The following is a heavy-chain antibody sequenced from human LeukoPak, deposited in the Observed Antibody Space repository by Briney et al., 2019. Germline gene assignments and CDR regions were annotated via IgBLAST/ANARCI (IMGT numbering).Heavy chain of an antibody. CDR3: ARVRGLWFGVRNDS. J-gene: IGHJ4*02. CDR1: GGSFSGYY. D-gene: IGHD3-10*01. CDR2: IYHTGST. Sequence: SETLSLTCAVYGGSFSGYYWSWVRQPPGKGLEWIGEIYHTGSTHYNPSLKSRVTMSVDASKNQFSLKLTFVTAADTAVYYCARVRGLWFGVRNDSWGQGTLVTVSS. V-gene: IGHV4-34*01.